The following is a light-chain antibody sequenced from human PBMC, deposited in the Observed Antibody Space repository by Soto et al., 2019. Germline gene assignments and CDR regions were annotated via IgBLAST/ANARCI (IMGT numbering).Light chain of an antibody. CDR3: TSSTSDSLYV. V-gene: IGLV2-14*01. CDR1: SSDVGGNKY. Sequence: QSVLTQPASVSGSPGQSITIFCTGTSSDVGGNKYVSWYQQYPGKVPKLLINKVSNRHSGVSNRFSGSKSGNTASLTISGLLADDEADYFCTSSTSDSLYVFGTGTKLTVL. CDR2: KVS. J-gene: IGLJ1*01.